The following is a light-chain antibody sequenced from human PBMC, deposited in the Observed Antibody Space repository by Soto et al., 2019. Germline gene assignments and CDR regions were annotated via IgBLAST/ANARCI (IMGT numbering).Light chain of an antibody. J-gene: IGKJ3*01. CDR2: AAS. Sequence: DIQMTQSPSSLSASVGDRDTITCRASQSISSYLNWYQQKPGKAPKLLIYAASRLPSGVPSRFSGSGSGTDFILTISSLQPEDFATYYCQQSYSTLRTFGPGTKVDIK. V-gene: IGKV1-39*01. CDR3: QQSYSTLRT. CDR1: QSISSY.